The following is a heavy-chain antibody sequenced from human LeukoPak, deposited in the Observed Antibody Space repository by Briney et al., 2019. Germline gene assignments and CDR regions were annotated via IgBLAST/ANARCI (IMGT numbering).Heavy chain of an antibody. V-gene: IGHV4-34*01. Sequence: SETLSLTCAVYGGSFSGYYWSWIRQPPGKGLEWIGEINHSGSTNYNPSLKSRVTISVDTSKNQFSLKLSSVTVADTAVYYCARGGWYLGFDYWGQGTLVTVSS. CDR3: ARGGWYLGFDY. CDR1: GGSFSGYY. CDR2: INHSGST. J-gene: IGHJ4*02. D-gene: IGHD6-19*01.